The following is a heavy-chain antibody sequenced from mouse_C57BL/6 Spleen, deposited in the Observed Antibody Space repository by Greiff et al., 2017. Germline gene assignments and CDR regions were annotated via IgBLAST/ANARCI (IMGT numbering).Heavy chain of an antibody. J-gene: IGHJ1*03. CDR2: IYLGDGDT. CDR3: ARERGNSWYFDV. CDR1: GYAFRRYG. V-gene: IGHV1-80*01. Sequence: QVQLQQSGAELVKPGASVKISCKPSGYAFRRYGMNWLKPRPGKGLEWIGHIYLGDGDTNYNGKFKGKATLTADKSSSTAYMQLSSLTSEDSAVYFCARERGNSWYFDVWGTGTTVTVSS. D-gene: IGHD2-1*01.